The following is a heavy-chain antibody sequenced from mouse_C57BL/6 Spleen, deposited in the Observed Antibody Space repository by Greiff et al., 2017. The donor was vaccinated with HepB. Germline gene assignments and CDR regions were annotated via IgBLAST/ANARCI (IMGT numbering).Heavy chain of an antibody. J-gene: IGHJ2*01. CDR1: GYTFTDYY. V-gene: IGHV1-26*01. D-gene: IGHD2-3*01. CDR2: INPNNGGT. CDR3: ARRWLLRYFDY. Sequence: VQLQQSGPELVKPGASVKISCKASGYTFTDYYMNWVKQSHGKSLEWIGDINPNNGGTSYNQKFKGKATLTVDKSSSTAYMELRSLTSEDSAVYYCARRWLLRYFDYWGQGTTLTVSS.